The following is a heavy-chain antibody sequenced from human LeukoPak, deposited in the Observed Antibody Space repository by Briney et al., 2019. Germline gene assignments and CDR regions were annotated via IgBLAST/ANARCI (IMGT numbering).Heavy chain of an antibody. Sequence: SETLSLTCAVYGGSFSGYYWSWIRQPPGKGLEWIGEINHSGSTNYNPSLKSRVTISVDTSKNQFSLKLSSVTAADTAVYYCARGLGEVVVPAAMTPFNNWFDPWGQGTLVTVSS. CDR3: ARGLGEVVVPAAMTPFNNWFDP. CDR1: GGSFSGYY. V-gene: IGHV4-34*01. D-gene: IGHD2-2*01. J-gene: IGHJ5*02. CDR2: INHSGST.